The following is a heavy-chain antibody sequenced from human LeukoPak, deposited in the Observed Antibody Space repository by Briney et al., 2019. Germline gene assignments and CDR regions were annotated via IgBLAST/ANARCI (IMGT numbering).Heavy chain of an antibody. CDR1: GFTFTSSA. CDR3: AARKYYYDSSGSRLGWYFDL. CDR2: IVVGSGNT. D-gene: IGHD3-22*01. Sequence: GASVKVSCKASGFTFTSSAMQWVRQARGQRLEWIGWIVVGSGNTNYAQKFQERVTITRDMSTSTAYVELSSLRSEDTAVYYCAARKYYYDSSGSRLGWYFDLWGRGTLVTVSS. J-gene: IGHJ2*01. V-gene: IGHV1-58*02.